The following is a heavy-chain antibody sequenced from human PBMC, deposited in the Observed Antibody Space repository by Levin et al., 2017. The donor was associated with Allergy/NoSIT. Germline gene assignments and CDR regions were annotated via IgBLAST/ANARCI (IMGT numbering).Heavy chain of an antibody. Sequence: SETPSLTCTVSGGSISSYYWSWIRQPPGKGLEWIGYIYYSGSTNYNPSLKSRVTISVDTSKNQFSLKLSSVTAADTAVYYCARGSDDSSGYYYGRLYYFDYWGQGTLVTVSS. CDR2: IYYSGST. J-gene: IGHJ4*02. D-gene: IGHD3-22*01. CDR3: ARGSDDSSGYYYGRLYYFDY. CDR1: GGSISSYY. V-gene: IGHV4-59*01.